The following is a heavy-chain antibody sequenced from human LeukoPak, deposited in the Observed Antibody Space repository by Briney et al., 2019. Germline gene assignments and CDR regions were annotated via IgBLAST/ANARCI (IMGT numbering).Heavy chain of an antibody. J-gene: IGHJ4*02. D-gene: IGHD3-22*01. Sequence: ASVKVSCKASGYTFTGYYMHWVRQAPGQGLEWMGRINPNSGGTNYAQKFQGRVTMTRDTSTSTVYMELSSLRSEDTAVYYCARPDAPYYYDSSGYYYVGGHFDYWGQGTLVTVSS. CDR2: INPNSGGT. CDR3: ARPDAPYYYDSSGYYYVGGHFDY. CDR1: GYTFTGYY. V-gene: IGHV1-2*06.